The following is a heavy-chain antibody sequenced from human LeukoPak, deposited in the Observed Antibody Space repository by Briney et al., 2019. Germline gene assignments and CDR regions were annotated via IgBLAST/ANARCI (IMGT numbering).Heavy chain of an antibody. Sequence: PSETLSLTCTVSGGSTSSNYWSWIRRPPGKGLEWIGFMYFSGSTNYNPSLKSRVTISVDTSKNQFSLKLSSVTAADTAVYYCARGSAGSGSYYLLDYWGQGTLVTVSS. V-gene: IGHV4-59*01. CDR3: ARGSAGSGSYYLLDY. D-gene: IGHD3-10*01. CDR2: MYFSGST. J-gene: IGHJ4*02. CDR1: GGSTSSNY.